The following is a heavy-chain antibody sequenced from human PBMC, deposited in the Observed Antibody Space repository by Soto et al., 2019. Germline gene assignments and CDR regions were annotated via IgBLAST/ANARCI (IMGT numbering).Heavy chain of an antibody. J-gene: IGHJ6*02. CDR1: GFSFSNAW. V-gene: IGHV3-15*07. D-gene: IGHD6-13*01. CDR2: IKSKTDGGTT. CDR3: MCDSSSWYVLGYYYGMDV. Sequence: PGGSLRLSCAASGFSFSNAWMNWVRQAPEKGLEWVGRIKSKTDGGTTDYAAPVKGRFTISRDDSKNTLYLQMNSLKTEDTAVYYCMCDSSSWYVLGYYYGMDVWGQGTTVTVS.